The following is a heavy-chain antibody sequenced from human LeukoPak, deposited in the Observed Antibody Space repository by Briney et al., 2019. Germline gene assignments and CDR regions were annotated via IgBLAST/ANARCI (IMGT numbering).Heavy chain of an antibody. CDR2: IIPIFGTA. CDR1: GGTFSSYA. J-gene: IGHJ6*03. Sequence: SVKVSCKASGGTFSSYAISWVRQAPGQGLEWMGGIIPIFGTANYAQKFQGRVTITAGESTSTAYMELSSLRSEDTAVYYCARGPVLLRDYYYYMDVWGKGTTVTVSS. V-gene: IGHV1-69*13. CDR3: ARGPVLLRDYYYYMDV. D-gene: IGHD2-15*01.